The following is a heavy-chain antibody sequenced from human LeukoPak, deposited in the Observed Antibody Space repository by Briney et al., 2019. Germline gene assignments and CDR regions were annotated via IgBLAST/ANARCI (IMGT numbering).Heavy chain of an antibody. CDR3: ATSGNYYLKY. Sequence: GGSLRLSCSASGLTVTNAWMNWVRQAPGKGLEWVSHITSSSTNIYYADSVKGRFTISRDNAKNALSLQMNSLRDEDTAVYYCATSGNYYLKYWGQGTLVTVSS. CDR1: GLTVTNAW. V-gene: IGHV3-48*02. D-gene: IGHD1-26*01. J-gene: IGHJ4*02. CDR2: ITSSSTNI.